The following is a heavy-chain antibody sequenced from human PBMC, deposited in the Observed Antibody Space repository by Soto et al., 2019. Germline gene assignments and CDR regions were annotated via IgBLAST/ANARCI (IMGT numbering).Heavy chain of an antibody. J-gene: IGHJ5*02. CDR1: GGSISSGDYY. CDR2: IYYSGST. V-gene: IGHV4-30-4*01. CDR3: ARDQEEXLGLGELSRWFDP. D-gene: IGHD3-10*01. Sequence: TLSLTCTVSGGSISSGDYYWSWIRQPPGKGLEWIGYIYYSGSTYYNPSLKSRVTISVDTSKNQFSLKLSSVTAADTVVYYCARDQEEXLGLGELSRWFDPWGQGTLVTVSS.